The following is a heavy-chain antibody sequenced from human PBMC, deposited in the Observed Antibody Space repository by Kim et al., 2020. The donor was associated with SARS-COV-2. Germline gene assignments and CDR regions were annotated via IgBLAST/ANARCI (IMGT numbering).Heavy chain of an antibody. Sequence: PSFQGQVTISADKSISTAYLQWSSLKASDTAMYYCARQGYDFWSLGWFDPWGQGTLVTVSS. J-gene: IGHJ5*02. CDR3: ARQGYDFWSLGWFDP. V-gene: IGHV5-51*01. D-gene: IGHD3-3*01.